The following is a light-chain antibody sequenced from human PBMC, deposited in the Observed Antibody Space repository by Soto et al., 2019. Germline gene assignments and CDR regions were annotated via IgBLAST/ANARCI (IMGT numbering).Light chain of an antibody. V-gene: IGKV1-8*01. CDR2: SAS. CDR3: QQYYSYPLT. CDR1: QGISSY. Sequence: AIRMTQSPSSFSASTGDRVTITCRASQGISSYLAWYKQKPGQAPKLLIYSASNLERGVPSRFRGSGSGPDFTLTISCLQSEDFATYYCQQYYSYPLTFGGGTKVEIK. J-gene: IGKJ4*01.